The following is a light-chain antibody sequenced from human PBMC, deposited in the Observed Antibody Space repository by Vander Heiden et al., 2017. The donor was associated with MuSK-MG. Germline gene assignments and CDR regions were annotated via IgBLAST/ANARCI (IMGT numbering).Light chain of an antibody. CDR3: QQYNNWPPCT. V-gene: IGKV3-15*01. Sequence: EIVMTQSPATLSVSPGERATLSCRASQSVSSNLAWYQQKPGQAPRLLIYGASTRATGIPARFSGSGSGTEFTLTIRSLQSEDFAVYYCQQYNNWPPCTFGQGTKLEIK. J-gene: IGKJ2*02. CDR1: QSVSSN. CDR2: GAS.